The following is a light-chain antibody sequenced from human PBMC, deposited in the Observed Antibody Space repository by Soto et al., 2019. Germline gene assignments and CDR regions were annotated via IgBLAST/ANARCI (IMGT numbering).Light chain of an antibody. CDR2: DVS. CDR1: SSDVGGYNY. J-gene: IGLJ2*01. V-gene: IGLV2-11*01. Sequence: QSALAQPRSVSGSPGQSVTISCTGTSSDVGGYNYVSWYQQHPGKAPKLIIYDVSERPSGVPDRFSGSKSVNTASLTISGLQADDEADYYCCSYAGSYTFGVFGGGTKVTVL. CDR3: CSYAGSYTFGV.